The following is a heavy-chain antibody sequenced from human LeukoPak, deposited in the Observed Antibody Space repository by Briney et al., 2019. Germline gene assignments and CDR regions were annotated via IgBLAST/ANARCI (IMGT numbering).Heavy chain of an antibody. V-gene: IGHV4-59*01. Sequence: SQTLSLTCTVSGGSISSYYWSWIRQPPGKGLEWIGYIYYSGSTNYNPSLKSRVTISVDTSKNQFSLKLSSVAAADTAVYYCARDYYGSGPNWFDPWGQGTLVTVSS. J-gene: IGHJ5*02. CDR2: IYYSGST. CDR3: ARDYYGSGPNWFDP. D-gene: IGHD3-10*01. CDR1: GGSISSYY.